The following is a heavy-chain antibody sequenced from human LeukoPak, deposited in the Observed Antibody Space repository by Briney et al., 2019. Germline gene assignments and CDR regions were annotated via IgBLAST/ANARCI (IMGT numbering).Heavy chain of an antibody. CDR3: AKDGRSRPYGMDV. CDR2: ISWNSGSI. D-gene: IGHD2-15*01. J-gene: IGHJ6*02. Sequence: GGSLRLSCAASGFTFDDYAMHWVRQAPGKGLEWVSGISWNSGSIGYADSVKGRFTISRDNAKNSLYLQMNSLRAEVTALYYCAKDGRSRPYGMDVWGQGTTVTVSS. CDR1: GFTFDDYA. V-gene: IGHV3-9*01.